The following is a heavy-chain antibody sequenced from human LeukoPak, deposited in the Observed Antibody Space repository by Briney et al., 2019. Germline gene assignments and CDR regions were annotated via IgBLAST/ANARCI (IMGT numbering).Heavy chain of an antibody. CDR3: ARDGDGYNSGYYFDY. J-gene: IGHJ4*02. CDR1: GGSISSYY. D-gene: IGHD5-24*01. V-gene: IGHV4-59*01. CDR2: TYYSGST. Sequence: PSETLSLTCTVSGGSISSYYWSWIRQPPGKGLEWIGYTYYSGSTNYNPSLKSRVTISVDTSKNQFSLKLSSVTAADTAVYYCARDGDGYNSGYYFDYWGQGTLVTVSS.